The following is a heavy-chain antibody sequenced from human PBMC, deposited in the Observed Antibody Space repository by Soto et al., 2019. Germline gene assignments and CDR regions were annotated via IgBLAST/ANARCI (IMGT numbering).Heavy chain of an antibody. D-gene: IGHD3-9*01. CDR3: AKGMGDILTGYHYGMGV. J-gene: IGHJ6*01. CDR1: GFTFNSYS. V-gene: IGHV3-30*18. CDR2: TSYEGSNK. Sequence: SLRPSRAPSGFTFNSYSARWVRQAQGGGMEWVASTSYEGSNKNYGDSVKGRLTISRHKSKNTLYLQMNSQRSAHTGVYYCAKGMGDILTGYHYGMGVWGQGT.